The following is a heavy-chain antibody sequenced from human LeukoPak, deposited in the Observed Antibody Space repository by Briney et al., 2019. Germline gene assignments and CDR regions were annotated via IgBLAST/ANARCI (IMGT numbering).Heavy chain of an antibody. V-gene: IGHV4-59*01. CDR3: ARLKATVSIHAYFDY. Sequence: SETLSLTCTVAGGSFSSYYWTWIRQPPGKGLEWIGYIDHSGSTNYNPSLKSRVTISSDTSKNQFSLELSSVTAADTAVYYCARLKATVSIHAYFDYWGQGTLVTVSS. J-gene: IGHJ4*02. D-gene: IGHD4-17*01. CDR1: GGSFSSYY. CDR2: IDHSGST.